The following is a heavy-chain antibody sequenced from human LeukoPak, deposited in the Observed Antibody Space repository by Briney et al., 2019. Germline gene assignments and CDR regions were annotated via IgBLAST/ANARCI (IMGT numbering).Heavy chain of an antibody. CDR1: GYTFTSYG. CDR3: ARLIVVVVAATPAYYYYYMDV. J-gene: IGHJ6*03. Sequence: ASVKVSCKASGYTFTSYGISWVRQAPGQGLEWMGWISAYNGNTNYAQKLHGRVTMTTDTSTSTAYMELRSLRSDDTAVYYCARLIVVVVAATPAYYYYYMDVWGKGTTVTVSS. V-gene: IGHV1-18*01. D-gene: IGHD2-15*01. CDR2: ISAYNGNT.